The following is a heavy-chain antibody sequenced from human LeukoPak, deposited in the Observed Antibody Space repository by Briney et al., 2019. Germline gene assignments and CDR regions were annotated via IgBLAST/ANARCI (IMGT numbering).Heavy chain of an antibody. CDR3: ARVLQLAPSYIDY. CDR1: GFTVTNNY. D-gene: IGHD6-13*01. CDR2: IYRGGST. V-gene: IGHV3-53*01. J-gene: IGHJ4*02. Sequence: GGSLRLSCAASGFTVTNNYMSWVRQAPGKGLEWVSVIYRGGSTSYADSVKGRFTISRDNSKNTLYLQMNSLRAEDTAVYYCARVLQLAPSYIDYWGQGTLVTVSS.